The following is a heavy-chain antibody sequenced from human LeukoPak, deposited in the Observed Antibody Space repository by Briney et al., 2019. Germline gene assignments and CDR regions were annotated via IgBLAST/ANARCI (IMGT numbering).Heavy chain of an antibody. V-gene: IGHV4-34*01. CDR2: INHSGST. CDR1: GGSFSGYY. Sequence: SETLSLTCAVYGGSFSGYYWSWIRQPPGKGLEWIGEINHSGSTNYNPSLKSRVTISVDTSKNQFSLKLSSVTAADTAAYYCARGYYDSSGYYSDDAFDIWGQGTMVTVSS. J-gene: IGHJ3*02. CDR3: ARGYYDSSGYYSDDAFDI. D-gene: IGHD3-22*01.